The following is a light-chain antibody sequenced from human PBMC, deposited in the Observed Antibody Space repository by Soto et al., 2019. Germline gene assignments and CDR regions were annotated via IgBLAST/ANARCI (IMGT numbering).Light chain of an antibody. V-gene: IGKV1-33*01. CDR1: QDINKY. CDR3: QQYYNLPYT. Sequence: DIPMTQSPSSLSASVGDRITITCQASQDINKYLNWYQQRPGKAPKLLIYDASNLETGVPSRFSGSGSGTYFTFTISSLQAEDIATYYCQQYYNLPYTFGQGTKLEIK. J-gene: IGKJ2*01. CDR2: DAS.